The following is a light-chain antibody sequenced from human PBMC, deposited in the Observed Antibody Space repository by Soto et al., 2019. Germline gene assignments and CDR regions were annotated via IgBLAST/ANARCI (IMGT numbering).Light chain of an antibody. CDR3: HQYATSPLT. Sequence: EIALTQSPGTLSLSPGERATLSCRASQSVTSNYLAWYQQKPGQAPRVLIYSASSRATGIPDRFSGSGSGTDFTLTISRLEPEDFAVYYCHQYATSPLTFGGGTKVDIK. CDR1: QSVTSNY. CDR2: SAS. J-gene: IGKJ4*01. V-gene: IGKV3-20*01.